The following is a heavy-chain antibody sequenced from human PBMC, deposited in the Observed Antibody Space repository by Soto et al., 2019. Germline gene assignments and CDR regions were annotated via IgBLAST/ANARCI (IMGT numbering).Heavy chain of an antibody. D-gene: IGHD3-9*01. V-gene: IGHV4-61*01. J-gene: IGHJ4*02. CDR1: GGSVSSGSYY. CDR3: ARGGRYVDWLLNGGHLDY. CDR2: IYYSGST. Sequence: LSLTCTVSGGSVSSGSYYWSWIRQPPGKGLEWIGYIYYSGSTNYNPSLKSRVTISVDTSKNQFSRKLSSVTAADTAVYYCARGGRYVDWLLNGGHLDYWGQGTLVTVSS.